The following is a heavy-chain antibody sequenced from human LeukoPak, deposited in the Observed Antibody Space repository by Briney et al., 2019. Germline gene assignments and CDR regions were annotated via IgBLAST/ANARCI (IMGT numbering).Heavy chain of an antibody. D-gene: IGHD2-2*01. V-gene: IGHV3-64*01. CDR1: GFTFSSSA. J-gene: IGHJ6*02. Sequence: GGSLRLSCAASGFTFSSSAMHWVRQAPGKGLEYVSTISTNEITTYYANSVKGRFTISRDNSKNTLYLQMGSLRAKDMAVYYCARGAPHCSKTSWYSYYYGMDVWGQGTTVTVSS. CDR3: ARGAPHCSKTSWYSYYYGMDV. CDR2: ISTNEITT.